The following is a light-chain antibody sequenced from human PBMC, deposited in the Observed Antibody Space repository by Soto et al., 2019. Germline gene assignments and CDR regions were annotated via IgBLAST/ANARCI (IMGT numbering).Light chain of an antibody. CDR1: QSVGSS. Sequence: ETVLTQSPATLSLSPGERATLSCRASQSVGSSLAWYQQRPGEPPRLLIYDASKREPGAPARFIGSGSGTDFTLTISSLEPEDVEFNSCQKRSNWPGTFGQGTRVEI. CDR3: QKRSNWPGT. CDR2: DAS. V-gene: IGKV3-11*01. J-gene: IGKJ1*01.